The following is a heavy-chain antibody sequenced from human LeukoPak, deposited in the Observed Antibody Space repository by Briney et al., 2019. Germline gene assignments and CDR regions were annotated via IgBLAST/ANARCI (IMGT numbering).Heavy chain of an antibody. D-gene: IGHD3-3*02. CDR2: IWYDGSNK. Sequence: PGGSLRLSCAASGFTFSSYGMHWVRQAPGKGLEWVAVIWYDGSNKYYADSVKGRFTISRDNSKNTLYLQMNSLRAEDTAVYYCAREVSIASGDYWGQGTLVTVSS. J-gene: IGHJ4*02. CDR1: GFTFSSYG. CDR3: AREVSIASGDY. V-gene: IGHV3-33*01.